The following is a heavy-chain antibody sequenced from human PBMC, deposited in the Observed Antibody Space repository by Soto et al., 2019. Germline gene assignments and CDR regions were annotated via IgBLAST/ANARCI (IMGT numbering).Heavy chain of an antibody. CDR3: ARGDILTGSLES. Sequence: QVQLVQSGAEVKKPGSSVKVSCKTSGGTFNNYAISWVRQAPGQGPEWMGGIIPILGTTNYAQKFQGRVTITADESTSTAYMGLSSLRSEDTAVYYCARGDILTGSLESWGQGSLVTVSS. CDR2: IIPILGTT. V-gene: IGHV1-69*01. J-gene: IGHJ4*02. CDR1: GGTFNNYA. D-gene: IGHD3-9*01.